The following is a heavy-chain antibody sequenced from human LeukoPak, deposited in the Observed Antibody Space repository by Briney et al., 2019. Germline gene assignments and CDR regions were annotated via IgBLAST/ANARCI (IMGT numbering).Heavy chain of an antibody. CDR3: ARDRRYYSDYVDY. Sequence: ASVKVSCKASGYTFTSYGISWVRQAPGQGLEWKGWISAYNGNTDYAQKLQGRVTMTTDTSTSTAYMELRSLRSGDTAVYYCARDRRYYSDYVDYWGQGTLVTVSS. V-gene: IGHV1-18*04. CDR1: GYTFTSYG. D-gene: IGHD1-26*01. CDR2: ISAYNGNT. J-gene: IGHJ4*02.